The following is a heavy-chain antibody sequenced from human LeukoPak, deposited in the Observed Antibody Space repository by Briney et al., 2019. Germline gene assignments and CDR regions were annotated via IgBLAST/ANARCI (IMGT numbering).Heavy chain of an antibody. CDR2: IIPIFGTA. V-gene: IGHV1-69*05. CDR1: GGTFSSYA. J-gene: IGHJ4*02. D-gene: IGHD3-22*01. Sequence: SVKVSCKASGGTFSSYAISWVRQAPGQGLEWMGGIIPIFGTANYAQKFQGRVTITTDESTSTAYMELSSLRSEDTAVYYCARSYYYDSSGYYYPLDYWGQGTLVTVSS. CDR3: ARSYYYDSSGYYYPLDY.